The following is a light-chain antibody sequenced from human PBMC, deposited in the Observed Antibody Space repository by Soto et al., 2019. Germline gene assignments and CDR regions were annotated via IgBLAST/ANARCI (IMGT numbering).Light chain of an antibody. V-gene: IGKV1-16*02. CDR3: QQYFTYPLT. CDR1: QDIDIF. J-gene: IGKJ5*01. CDR2: GAS. Sequence: DLQMTQSPSSLSASVGDSVTITCRASQDIDIFLAWFQQRPGKAPRSLIYGASSLQDGVPAKFIGVGSGTDFTLTISSLQPEDFATYYCQQYFTYPLTFGQGTRLDIK.